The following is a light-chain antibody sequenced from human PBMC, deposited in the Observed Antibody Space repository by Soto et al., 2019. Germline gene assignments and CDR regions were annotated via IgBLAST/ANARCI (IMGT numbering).Light chain of an antibody. CDR2: DAC. Sequence: EIVMTQSPATLSVSPGDRATLSCRASQSVSSNLAWYHQKPGQPPRLLIYDACTRATGLTARFSGSGSGTEFTLTISSLQSEDFGVYFCQQYNDWLSFGGGTKVEIK. CDR3: QQYNDWLS. V-gene: IGKV3-15*01. J-gene: IGKJ4*01. CDR1: QSVSSN.